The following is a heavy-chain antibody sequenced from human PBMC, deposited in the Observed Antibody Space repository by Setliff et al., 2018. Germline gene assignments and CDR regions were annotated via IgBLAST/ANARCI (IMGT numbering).Heavy chain of an antibody. Sequence: SETLSLTCAVYGGSFSGYYWSWIRQPPGKGLEWIGEINHSGSTNYNPSLKSRVTISVDTSKNQFSLKLSSVTAADTAVYFCARGGRIVGARHAFDIWGQGTMVTVSS. CDR1: GGSFSGYY. CDR2: INHSGST. V-gene: IGHV4-34*01. D-gene: IGHD1-26*01. J-gene: IGHJ3*02. CDR3: ARGGRIVGARHAFDI.